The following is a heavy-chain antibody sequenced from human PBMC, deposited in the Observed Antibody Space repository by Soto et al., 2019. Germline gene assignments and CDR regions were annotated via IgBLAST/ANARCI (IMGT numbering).Heavy chain of an antibody. Sequence: ASVEVSCKASGYTFTSYYIHWVRQAPGQGLEWMGIFNPTGDTASYAQKLQGRVTMTRDTSTGTAYMELGSLRSEYTAVYYCARGVSIVHTCIAYYYYYVMNVWGQPPTVTVS. D-gene: IGHD1-26*01. CDR1: GYTFTSYY. V-gene: IGHV1-46*01. CDR3: ARGVSIVHTCIAYYYYYVMNV. J-gene: IGHJ6*02. CDR2: FNPTGDTA.